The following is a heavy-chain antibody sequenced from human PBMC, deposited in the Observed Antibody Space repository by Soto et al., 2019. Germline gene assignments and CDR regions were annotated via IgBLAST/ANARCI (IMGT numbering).Heavy chain of an antibody. D-gene: IGHD3-22*01. CDR2: ISSSSSTI. CDR1: GLTFSSYR. CDR3: ARDQYYDSSGYYYAPGFDY. J-gene: IGHJ4*02. Sequence: GSLRVSCAASGLTFSSYRMHWGRQAPGKGLWWFSYISSSSSTIYYADSVKGRFTISRDNAKNSLYLQMNSLRDEDTAVYYCARDQYYDSSGYYYAPGFDYWGQGTLVTVSS. V-gene: IGHV3-48*02.